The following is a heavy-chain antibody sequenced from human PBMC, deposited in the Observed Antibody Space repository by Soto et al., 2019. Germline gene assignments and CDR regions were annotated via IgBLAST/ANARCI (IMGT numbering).Heavy chain of an antibody. CDR3: ERETAGGPAKWFDP. J-gene: IGHJ5*02. D-gene: IGHD6-25*01. CDR1: GGSISSGGYY. Sequence: SETLSLTCTVSGGSISSGGYYWSWIRQHPGKVLEWIVNIYYSGSICYNPSLKSRVTISLDTSKSQFSLKLSSVTAADTSVYYCERETAGGPAKWFDPWGQGTLVTVSS. CDR2: IYYSGSI. V-gene: IGHV4-31*03.